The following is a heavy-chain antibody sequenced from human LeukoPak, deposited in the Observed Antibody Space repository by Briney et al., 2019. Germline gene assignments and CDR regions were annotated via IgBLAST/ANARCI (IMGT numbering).Heavy chain of an antibody. J-gene: IGHJ5*02. Sequence: GGSLRLSCAASGFTFTDYAMHWVRQAPGKGLEWVAVTSFGGTNKFYRDSVKGRFTVSRDNSISSLWLQMNSLRLEDTAVYYCVRDVPHSGWFDIWGQGSLVTVSS. CDR1: GFTFTDYA. V-gene: IGHV3-30*04. CDR3: VRDVPHSGWFDI. D-gene: IGHD6-19*01. CDR2: TSFGGTNK.